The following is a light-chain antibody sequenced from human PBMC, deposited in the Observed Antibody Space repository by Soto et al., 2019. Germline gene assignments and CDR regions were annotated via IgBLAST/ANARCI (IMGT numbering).Light chain of an antibody. J-gene: IGKJ4*01. CDR1: QSVSGN. CDR3: QQYKNWPLT. CDR2: DAS. Sequence: EIVMTQSPATLSVSPGERATLSCRASQSVSGNLAWYQQKPGQAPRLLIFDASTRATGFPARFSGSGSGTEFTLTISSLQSEDFAVYYCQQYKNWPLTFGGGTRVEIK. V-gene: IGKV3-15*01.